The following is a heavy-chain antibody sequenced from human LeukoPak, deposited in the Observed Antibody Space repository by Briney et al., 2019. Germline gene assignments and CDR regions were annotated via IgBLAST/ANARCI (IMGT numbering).Heavy chain of an antibody. D-gene: IGHD6-13*01. J-gene: IGHJ4*02. CDR1: GGSISSYY. V-gene: IGHV4-59*12. CDR2: IYYSGST. CDR3: ARDRGIAAALIDY. Sequence: PSETLSLTCTVSGGSISSYYWSWIRQPPGKGLEWIGYIYYSGSTNYNPSLKSRVTISVDTSKNQFSLKLSSVTAADTAVYYCARDRGIAAALIDYWGQGTLVTVSS.